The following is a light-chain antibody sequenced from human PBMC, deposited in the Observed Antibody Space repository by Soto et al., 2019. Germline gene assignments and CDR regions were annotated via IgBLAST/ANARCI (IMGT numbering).Light chain of an antibody. CDR3: QQRSNWPPLT. CDR1: ESIRTW. CDR2: DAS. J-gene: IGKJ4*01. V-gene: IGKV1-5*01. Sequence: DIQMTQSPSTLSASIGDRVTITCRASESIRTWLAWYQHKPGKAPKFLIYDASNLESGVPSRFSGSGSGTEFTLTISRLQSEDFAVYYCQQRSNWPPLTFGGGTKVDIK.